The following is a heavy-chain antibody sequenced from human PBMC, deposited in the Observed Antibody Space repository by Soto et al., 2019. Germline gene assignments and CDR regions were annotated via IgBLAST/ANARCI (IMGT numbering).Heavy chain of an antibody. CDR2: IYYSGST. CDR1: GGSISSSSYY. CDR3: ARHVYARTGTRGGFLEWLLRPASGMDV. D-gene: IGHD3-3*01. Sequence: SETLSLTCTVSGGSISSSSYYWGWIRQPPGKGLEWIGSIYYSGSTYYNPSLKSRVTISVDTSKNQFSLKLSSVTAADTAVYYCARHVYARTGTRGGFLEWLLRPASGMDVWGQGTTVTVSS. J-gene: IGHJ6*02. V-gene: IGHV4-39*01.